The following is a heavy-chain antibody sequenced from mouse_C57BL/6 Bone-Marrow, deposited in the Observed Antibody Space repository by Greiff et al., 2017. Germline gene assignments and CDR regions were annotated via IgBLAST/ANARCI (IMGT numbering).Heavy chain of an antibody. Sequence: EVQLQESGPELVKPGASVKISCKASGYSFTDYNMNWVKQSNGKSLEWIGVINPNYGTTSYNQKFKGKATLTVDQSSSTAYMQLNSPTSEDSAVYYCARWDYGSSYYWYFDVWGTGTTVTVSS. J-gene: IGHJ1*03. D-gene: IGHD1-1*01. V-gene: IGHV1-39*01. CDR2: INPNYGTT. CDR1: GYSFTDYN. CDR3: ARWDYGSSYYWYFDV.